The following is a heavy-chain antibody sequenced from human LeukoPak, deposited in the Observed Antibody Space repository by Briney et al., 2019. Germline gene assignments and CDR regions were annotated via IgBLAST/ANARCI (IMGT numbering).Heavy chain of an antibody. Sequence: ASVKVSCKASGYTFTSYGISWVRQAPGQGLEWMGGIIPIFGTANYAQKFQGRVTITADESTSTAYMELSSLRSEDTAVYYCARVSRGVVPAAPFYYYYGMDVWGQGTTVTVSS. V-gene: IGHV1-69*13. CDR2: IIPIFGTA. J-gene: IGHJ6*02. CDR3: ARVSRGVVPAAPFYYYYGMDV. CDR1: GYTFTSYG. D-gene: IGHD2-2*01.